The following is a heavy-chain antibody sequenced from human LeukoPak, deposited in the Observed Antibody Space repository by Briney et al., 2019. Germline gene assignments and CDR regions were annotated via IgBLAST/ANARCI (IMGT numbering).Heavy chain of an antibody. D-gene: IGHD6-6*01. CDR1: GYTFTGYY. V-gene: IGHV1-2*02. Sequence: GASVKVSCKASGYTFTGYYMHWVRQAPGQGLEWMGWINPNSGGTNYAQKFQGRVTMTRDTSISTAYMELSRLRSDDTAVYYCARVAAARRFYFDYWGQGTLVTVSS. CDR3: ARVAAARRFYFDY. CDR2: INPNSGGT. J-gene: IGHJ4*02.